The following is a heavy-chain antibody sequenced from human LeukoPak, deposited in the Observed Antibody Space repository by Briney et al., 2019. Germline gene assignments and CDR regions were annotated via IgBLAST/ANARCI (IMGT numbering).Heavy chain of an antibody. CDR2: IRQDGGEK. CDR1: GFTFSEYW. V-gene: IGHV3-7*01. D-gene: IGHD6-13*01. J-gene: IGHJ4*01. Sequence: AGGSLRLSCAVSGFTFSEYWMNWVRQAPGKGLEWVASIRQDGGEKSYVDSVKGRFTISRDNTKNSLYLQMSSLRAEDTAVYYCARDGTAPGLYFDLWGQGTLVTVSS. CDR3: ARDGTAPGLYFDL.